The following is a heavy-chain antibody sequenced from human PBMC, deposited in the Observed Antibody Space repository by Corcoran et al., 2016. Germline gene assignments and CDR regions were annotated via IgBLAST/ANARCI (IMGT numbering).Heavy chain of an antibody. Sequence: QVQLQESGPGLVKPSETLSLTCTVSGGSVSSGSYYWSWIRQPPGKGLEWIGYIYYSGSTNYNPSLKSRVTISVDTSKNQFSLKLSSVTAADTAVYYCAGVRGYCSSTSCYARSWFDPWGQGTLVTVSS. J-gene: IGHJ5*02. V-gene: IGHV4-61*01. D-gene: IGHD2-2*03. CDR3: AGVRGYCSSTSCYARSWFDP. CDR2: IYYSGST. CDR1: GGSVSSGSYY.